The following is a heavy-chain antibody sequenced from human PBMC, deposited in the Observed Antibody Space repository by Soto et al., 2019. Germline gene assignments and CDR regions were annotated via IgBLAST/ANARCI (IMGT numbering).Heavy chain of an antibody. D-gene: IGHD3-3*01. CDR3: AKQGPLRYDFCRLCGMDV. CDR2: ISGSGGST. Sequence: EVQLLESGGGLVQPGGSLRLSCAASGFTFSSYAMSWVRQAPGKGLEWVSAISGSGGSTYYADSVKGRFTISRDNSKNTLYLQMNSLRAEDTAVYYCAKQGPLRYDFCRLCGMDVWGQGTTVTVSS. CDR1: GFTFSSYA. J-gene: IGHJ6*02. V-gene: IGHV3-23*01.